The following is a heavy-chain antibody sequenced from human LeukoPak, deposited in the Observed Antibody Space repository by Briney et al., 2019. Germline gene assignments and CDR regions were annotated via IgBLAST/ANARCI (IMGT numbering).Heavy chain of an antibody. CDR2: TSYSGYT. V-gene: IGHV4-59*01. CDR3: ARDNYGMDV. J-gene: IGHJ6*02. CDR1: GGSISSYY. Sequence: SETLSLTCTVSGGSISSYYWSWIRQPPGKGLEWIGYTSYSGYTNYNPSLKSRVTISVDTSKNQFSLNLSPVTAADTAVYYCARDNYGMDVWGQGTTVTVSS.